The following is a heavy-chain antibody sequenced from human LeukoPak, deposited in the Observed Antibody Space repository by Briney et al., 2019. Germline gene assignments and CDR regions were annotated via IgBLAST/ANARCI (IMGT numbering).Heavy chain of an antibody. Sequence: KPGGSLRLSCAASGFTFSSYSMNWVRQAPGKGLEWVSSISSSSSYIYYADSVKGRFTISRDNAKNSLYLQMNSLRAEDTAVYYCARDASYYYDSSGYYKRYAFDIWGQGTMVTVSS. J-gene: IGHJ3*02. V-gene: IGHV3-21*01. CDR2: ISSSSSYI. D-gene: IGHD3-22*01. CDR1: GFTFSSYS. CDR3: ARDASYYYDSSGYYKRYAFDI.